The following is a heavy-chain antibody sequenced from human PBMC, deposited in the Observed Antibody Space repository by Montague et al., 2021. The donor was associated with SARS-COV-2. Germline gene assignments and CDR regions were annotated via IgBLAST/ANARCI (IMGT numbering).Heavy chain of an antibody. CDR3: ARRSVMSKVDYGTGFDI. J-gene: IGHJ5*02. Sequence: PALVKPTHTLTLTCTFSGLSLATEGMCVNWIRQPPGKAPEWLARSDWDDEKYFSASRKTRLTISKDNSKNQVVLTMTNMDPVDTATYYCARRSVMSKVDYGTGFDIWGQGTLVTVSS. D-gene: IGHD4/OR15-4a*01. CDR1: GLSLATEGMC. V-gene: IGHV2-70*11. CDR2: SDWDDEK.